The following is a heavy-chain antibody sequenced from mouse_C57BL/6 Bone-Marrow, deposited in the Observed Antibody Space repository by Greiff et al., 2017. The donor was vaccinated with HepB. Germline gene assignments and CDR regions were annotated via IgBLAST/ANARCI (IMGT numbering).Heavy chain of an antibody. CDR3: ARQGRNYEYDFAY. J-gene: IGHJ3*01. CDR1: GYTFTSYW. D-gene: IGHD2-4*01. Sequence: QVQLQQPGAELVRPGSSVKLSCKASGYTFTSYWMHWVKQRPIQGLEWIGNIDPSDSETHYNQKFKDKATLTVDKSSSTAYMQLSSLTSEDSAVYYCARQGRNYEYDFAYWGQGTLVTVSA. CDR2: IDPSDSET. V-gene: IGHV1-52*01.